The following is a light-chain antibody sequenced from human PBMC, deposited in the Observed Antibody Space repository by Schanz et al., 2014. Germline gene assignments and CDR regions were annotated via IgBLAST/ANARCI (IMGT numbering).Light chain of an antibody. V-gene: IGKV3-20*01. Sequence: EIVLTQSPVTLSVSPGERATLSCRASQSVSSIDLAWYQQKPGQAPRLLIYAASTRATGIPARFSGSGSGTDFTLTISRLEPEDFAVYYCQQYGISPYTFGQGTNLEIK. CDR3: QQYGISPYT. J-gene: IGKJ2*01. CDR1: QSVSSID. CDR2: AAS.